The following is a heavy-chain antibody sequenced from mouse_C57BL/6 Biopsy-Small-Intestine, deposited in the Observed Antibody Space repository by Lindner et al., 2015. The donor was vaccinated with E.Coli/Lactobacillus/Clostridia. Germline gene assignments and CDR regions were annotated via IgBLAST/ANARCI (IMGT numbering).Heavy chain of an antibody. V-gene: IGHV1-20*01. Sequence: SVKVSCKASGYSFTTYGISWVRQAPGQGLEWMGWISAYNGHTNYAQNLQGRVTMTIDPSTSTAYMELRSLRSDDTAEYYCARREGSGWQTYFYYYMDVWGKGTTVTVSS. D-gene: IGHD3-1*01. CDR3: ARREGSGWQTYFYYYMDV. CDR1: GYSFTTYG. J-gene: IGHJ1*03. CDR2: ISAYNGHT.